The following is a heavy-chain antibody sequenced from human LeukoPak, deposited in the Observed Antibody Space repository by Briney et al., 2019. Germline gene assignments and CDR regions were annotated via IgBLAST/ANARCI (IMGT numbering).Heavy chain of an antibody. CDR2: ISGSGGST. J-gene: IGHJ4*02. Sequence: GGSLRLSCAASGFTFSNYAMSWVRQAPGKGLEWVSAISGSGGSTYFADSVKGRFTISRDNSNNTLYLQMNSLRAEDTAVYYCAKDRGYCSGVNCSRFDYWGQGTLVTVSS. CDR1: GFTFSNYA. V-gene: IGHV3-23*01. CDR3: AKDRGYCSGVNCSRFDY. D-gene: IGHD2-15*01.